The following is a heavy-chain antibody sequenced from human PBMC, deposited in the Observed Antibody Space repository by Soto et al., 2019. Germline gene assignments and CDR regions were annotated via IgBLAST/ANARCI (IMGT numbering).Heavy chain of an antibody. V-gene: IGHV3-30-3*01. CDR1: GFTFSSYA. J-gene: IGHJ4*02. D-gene: IGHD2-8*01. CDR3: ARDLEDLGYCTNGVCYYFDY. CDR2: ISYDGSNK. Sequence: ESGGGVVQPGRSLRLSCAASGFTFSSYAMHWVRQAPGKGLEWVAVISYDGSNKYYADSVKGRFTISRDNSKNTLYLQMNSQRAEDTAVYYCARDLEDLGYCTNGVCYYFDYWGQGTLVTVSS.